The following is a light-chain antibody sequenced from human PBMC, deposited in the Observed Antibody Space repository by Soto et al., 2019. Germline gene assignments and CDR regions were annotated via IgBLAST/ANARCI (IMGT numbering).Light chain of an antibody. V-gene: IGLV2-14*01. CDR2: DVS. Sequence: QSVLTQPASVSGSPGQSITISCTGTSSDVGGYNFVSWYQQHPGKAPKLMIYDVSNRPLGVSNRFSGSKSGNTASLTISGLQAEDEADYYCSSYTSRTTWLFGVGTQLTVL. J-gene: IGLJ3*02. CDR1: SSDVGGYNF. CDR3: SSYTSRTTWL.